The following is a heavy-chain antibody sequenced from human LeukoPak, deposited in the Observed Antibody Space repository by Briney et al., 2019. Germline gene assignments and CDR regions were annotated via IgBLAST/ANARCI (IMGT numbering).Heavy chain of an antibody. CDR1: GGTFSSYA. CDR2: IIPIFGTA. CDR3: ARDEQQGSGSYPFSDY. J-gene: IGHJ4*02. V-gene: IGHV1-69*13. D-gene: IGHD1-26*01. Sequence: SVKVSCKASGGTFSSYAISWVRQAPGQGLERMGGIIPIFGTANYAQKFQGRVTITADESTSTAYMELSSLRSEDTAVYYCARDEQQGSGSYPFSDYWGQGTLVTVSS.